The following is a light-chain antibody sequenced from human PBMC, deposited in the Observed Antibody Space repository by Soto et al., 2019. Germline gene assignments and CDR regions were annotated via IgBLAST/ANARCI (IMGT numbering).Light chain of an antibody. Sequence: QSALTQPASVSGSPGQSITISCTGTSSDVGAYNYVSWYQQYPGKAPKVIIFEVCKRPSGVSNRFSGSKSGDTASLTISGLQAEDEADYYCSSYRSSTTFVFGTGTKV. CDR1: SSDVGAYNY. CDR3: SSYRSSTTFV. V-gene: IGLV2-14*01. CDR2: EVC. J-gene: IGLJ1*01.